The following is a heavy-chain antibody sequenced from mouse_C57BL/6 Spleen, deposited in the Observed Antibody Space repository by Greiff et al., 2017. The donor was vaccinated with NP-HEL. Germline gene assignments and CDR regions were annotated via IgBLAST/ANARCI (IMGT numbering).Heavy chain of an antibody. CDR1: GYTFTSYW. CDR2: IYPGSGST. Sequence: VKLQQPGAELVKPGASVKMSCKASGYTFTSYWITWVKQRPGQGLEWIGDIYPGSGSTNYNEKFKSKATLTVDTSSSTAYMQLSSLTSEDSAVYYCATSYDGYYYFDYWGQGTTLTVSS. D-gene: IGHD2-3*01. V-gene: IGHV1-55*01. J-gene: IGHJ2*01. CDR3: ATSYDGYYYFDY.